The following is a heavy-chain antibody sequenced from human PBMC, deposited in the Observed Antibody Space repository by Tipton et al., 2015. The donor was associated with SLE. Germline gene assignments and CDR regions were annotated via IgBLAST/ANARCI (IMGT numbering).Heavy chain of an antibody. V-gene: IGHV4-31*03. CDR1: GDSISSGAYY. CDR2: IYYNGNT. J-gene: IGHJ4*02. Sequence: TLSLTCTVSGDSISSGAYYWIWIRQHPEKGLEWIGCIYYNGNTYYNPSLKSRVTMSLDTSENQFSLTLSSATAADTAVYYCASELLRDYFSAWGPDYWGQGTLVTVSA. D-gene: IGHD6-19*01. CDR3: ASELLRDYFSAWGPDY.